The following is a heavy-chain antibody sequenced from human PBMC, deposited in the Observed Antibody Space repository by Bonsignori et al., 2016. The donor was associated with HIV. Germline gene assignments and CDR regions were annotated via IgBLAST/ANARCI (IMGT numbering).Heavy chain of an antibody. D-gene: IGHD1-26*01. CDR2: ISSSGSTI. CDR3: ARGPPGAFDY. CDR1: GFTFSSYE. V-gene: IGHV3-48*03. J-gene: IGHJ4*02. Sequence: GGSLRLSCAASGFTFSSYEMNWVRQAPGKGLEWVSYISSSGSTIYYADSVKGRFTISRDNARNSLYLQMNSLRAEDTAVYYCARGPPGAFDYWGQGTLVTVSS.